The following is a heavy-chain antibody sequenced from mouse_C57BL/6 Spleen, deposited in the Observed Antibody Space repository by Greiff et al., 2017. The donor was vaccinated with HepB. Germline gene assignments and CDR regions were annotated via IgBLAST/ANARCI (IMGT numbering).Heavy chain of an antibody. Sequence: EVQLQQSGAELVRPGASVKLSCTASGFNIKDYYMHWVKQRPEQGLEWIGRIDPEDGDTEYAPKFQGKATMTADTSSNTAYLQLSSLTSEDTAVYYCLYYDYAYGYFDVWGTGTTVTVSS. V-gene: IGHV14-1*01. CDR2: IDPEDGDT. CDR3: LYYDYAYGYFDV. J-gene: IGHJ1*03. CDR1: GFNIKDYY. D-gene: IGHD2-4*01.